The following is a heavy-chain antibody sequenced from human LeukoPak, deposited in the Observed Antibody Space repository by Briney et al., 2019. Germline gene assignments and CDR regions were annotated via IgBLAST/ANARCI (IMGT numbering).Heavy chain of an antibody. CDR3: ATLNPAYGDYYGSQFDY. CDR1: GFTFSSYW. CDR2: IKQDGSGK. D-gene: IGHD4-17*01. V-gene: IGHV3-7*01. Sequence: PGGSLRLSCAASGFTFSSYWMSWVRQAPGKGLEWVANIKQDGSGKYYVDSVKGRFTISRDNAKNSLYLQMNSLRAEDTAVYYCATLNPAYGDYYGSQFDYWGQGTLVTVSS. J-gene: IGHJ4*02.